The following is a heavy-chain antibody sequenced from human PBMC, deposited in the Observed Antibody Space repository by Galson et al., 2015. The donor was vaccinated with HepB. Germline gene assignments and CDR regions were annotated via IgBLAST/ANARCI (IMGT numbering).Heavy chain of an antibody. CDR3: AHVESSSRVPTNWFDP. J-gene: IGHJ5*02. CDR2: IYWDDDK. V-gene: IGHV2-5*02. Sequence: PALVKPTQTLTLTCTFSGFSLSTSGVGVGWIRQPPGKALEWLALIYWDDDKRYSPSLKSRLTITKDTSKNQVVLTMTNMDPVDTATYYCAHVESSSRVPTNWFDPWGQGTLVTVSS. CDR1: GFSLSTSGVG.